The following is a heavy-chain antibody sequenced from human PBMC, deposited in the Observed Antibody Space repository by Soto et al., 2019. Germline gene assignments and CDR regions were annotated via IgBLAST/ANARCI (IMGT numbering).Heavy chain of an antibody. CDR2: ISSSGSTV. J-gene: IGHJ4*02. V-gene: IGHV3-48*03. CDR3: AREGSYDTMDY. CDR1: GFTFSSSE. Sequence: EVQLVESGGGLVQPGGSLRLSCVASGFTFSSSEMNWVRLAPGKGLEWVSYISSSGSTVYHADSVEGRLTISRDNAKNSLFLQMNSLRAEDTALHYCAREGSYDTMDYWGLGTLVTVSS. D-gene: IGHD3-22*01.